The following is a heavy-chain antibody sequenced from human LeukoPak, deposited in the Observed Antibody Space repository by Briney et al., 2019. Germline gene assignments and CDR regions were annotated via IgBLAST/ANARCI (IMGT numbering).Heavy chain of an antibody. Sequence: PSETLSLTCTVSGGSISSYYWNWIRQPAGKGLEWIGRIYTSGNTNYNPSLKSRVTMSVDTSKNQFSLKLSSVTAADTAMYYCAGSRYCSGNSCYDYFCFDYWGQGNLVTVSS. J-gene: IGHJ4*02. CDR2: IYTSGNT. CDR3: AGSRYCSGNSCYDYFCFDY. D-gene: IGHD2-2*01. V-gene: IGHV4-4*07. CDR1: GGSISSYY.